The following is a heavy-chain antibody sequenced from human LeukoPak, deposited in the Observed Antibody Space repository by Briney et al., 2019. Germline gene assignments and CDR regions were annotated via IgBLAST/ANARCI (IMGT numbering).Heavy chain of an antibody. Sequence: AGGSLRLSCAASGFTFSSYAMSWVRQAPGKGLEWVSAIGGSGGSTYYADSVKGRFTISRDNSKNTLYLQMNSLRAEDTAVYYCAKDRRGMMGDYFDYWGQGTLVTVSS. CDR2: IGGSGGST. CDR1: GFTFSSYA. J-gene: IGHJ4*02. CDR3: AKDRRGMMGDYFDY. D-gene: IGHD3-10*01. V-gene: IGHV3-23*01.